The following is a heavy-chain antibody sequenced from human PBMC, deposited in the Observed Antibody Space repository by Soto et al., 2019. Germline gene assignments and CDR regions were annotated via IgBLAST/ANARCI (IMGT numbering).Heavy chain of an antibody. CDR1: GFSLSTSGVG. CDR3: AHRACFYSGKQFDY. D-gene: IGHD3-10*01. Sequence: QITLKESGPTLVKPTQTLTLTCTFSGFSLSTSGVGVGWIRQPPGKALEWLAIIYWDDENRYSPSLKTRLTVTKETSKNQMVLTMNNVDPVDTATYYCAHRACFYSGKQFDYWGQGTLVSVSS. CDR2: IYWDDEN. J-gene: IGHJ4*02. V-gene: IGHV2-5*02.